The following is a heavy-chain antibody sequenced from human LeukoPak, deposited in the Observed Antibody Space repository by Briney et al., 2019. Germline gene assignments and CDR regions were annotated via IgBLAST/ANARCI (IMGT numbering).Heavy chain of an antibody. CDR2: MNPNSGNT. D-gene: IGHD3-22*01. J-gene: IGHJ4*02. CDR1: GYTFTSYD. V-gene: IGHV1-8*01. CDR3: AILSDSSGYYPFDY. Sequence: ASVKVSCKASGYTFTSYDINWVRQATGQGLEWMGWMNPNSGNTGYAQKFQGRVTMTRNTSISTAYMELSSLRSEDTAVYYCAILSDSSGYYPFDYWGREPWSPSPQ.